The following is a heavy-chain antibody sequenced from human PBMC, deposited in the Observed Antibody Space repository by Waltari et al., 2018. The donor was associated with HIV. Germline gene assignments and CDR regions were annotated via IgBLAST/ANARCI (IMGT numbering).Heavy chain of an antibody. Sequence: EVQLVESGGGLVQPGGSLRLSCAASGFTFSTNWMSWVRQAPGKGLPSFASIAPDGSQAYYVASVEGRFTISKENAENSLYLQMNSLRAEDTAMYYCAKLRGTVTTYDYWGQGTLVTVSS. V-gene: IGHV3-7*01. D-gene: IGHD4-17*01. J-gene: IGHJ4*02. CDR2: IAPDGSQA. CDR1: GFTFSTNW. CDR3: AKLRGTVTTYDY.